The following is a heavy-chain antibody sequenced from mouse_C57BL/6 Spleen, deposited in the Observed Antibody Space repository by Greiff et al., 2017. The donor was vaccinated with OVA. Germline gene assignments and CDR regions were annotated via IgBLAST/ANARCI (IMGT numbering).Heavy chain of an antibody. CDR1: GYAFSSSW. CDR2: IYPGDGDT. J-gene: IGHJ3*01. V-gene: IGHV1-82*01. Sequence: VQLQQSGPELVKPGASVKISCKASGYAFSSSWMNWVKQRPGKGLEWIGRIYPGDGDTNYNGKFKGKATLTADKSSSTAYMQSSSLTSEDSAVYFCARSGGYCNYPFAYWGQGTLVTVSA. D-gene: IGHD2-1*01. CDR3: ARSGGYCNYPFAY.